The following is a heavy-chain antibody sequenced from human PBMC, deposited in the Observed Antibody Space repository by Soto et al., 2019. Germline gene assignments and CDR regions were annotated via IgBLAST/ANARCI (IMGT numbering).Heavy chain of an antibody. CDR3: AKRQGIGAAAKNFDF. Sequence: GGSLRLSCSASGFIFSNHAMSWVRQVPGKGLEWVSGISAGGNLIYYADSVRGRFTMSRDNSKNMLYLQMNSLRAEDTAVYFCAKRQGIGAAAKNFDFWGQGARVTVSS. CDR2: ISAGGNLI. V-gene: IGHV3-23*01. CDR1: GFIFSNHA. D-gene: IGHD6-13*01. J-gene: IGHJ4*02.